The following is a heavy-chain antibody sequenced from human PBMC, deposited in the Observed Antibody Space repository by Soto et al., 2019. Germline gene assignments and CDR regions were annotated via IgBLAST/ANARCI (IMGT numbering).Heavy chain of an antibody. CDR3: PRDGYNTEGGLDV. CDR2: ISYDGSNK. CDR1: GFTFSSYG. J-gene: IGHJ6*02. Sequence: QVQLVESGGGVVQPGRSLRLSCAASGFTFSSYGMHWVRQAPGRGLEWVAVISYDGSNKYYADSVKGRFTISRDNSKNTLYLQMNSLRAEDTAVYYCPRDGYNTEGGLDVWGQGTTVTVSS. V-gene: IGHV3-30*03. D-gene: IGHD5-12*01.